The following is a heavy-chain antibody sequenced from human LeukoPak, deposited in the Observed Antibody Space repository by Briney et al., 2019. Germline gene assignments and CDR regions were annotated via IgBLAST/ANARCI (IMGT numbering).Heavy chain of an antibody. V-gene: IGHV3-7*01. Sequence: GGSLTLSCAISGFIFSTSWMHGLRQPPGKGREGVANIKDDETKIHYLDSVKGRFTISRDNAQNPLYPKLNRLRGEDTAIYYCVRGIGSTSSLWGQGPLVTVSS. D-gene: IGHD6-6*01. CDR2: IKDDETKI. CDR1: GFIFSTSW. CDR3: VRGIGSTSSL. J-gene: IGHJ4*02.